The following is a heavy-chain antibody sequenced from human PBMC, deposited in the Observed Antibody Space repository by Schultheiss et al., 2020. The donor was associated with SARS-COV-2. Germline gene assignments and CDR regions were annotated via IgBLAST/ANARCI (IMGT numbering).Heavy chain of an antibody. CDR3: ARDYYDSSGYPYYYYYYGMDV. J-gene: IGHJ6*02. D-gene: IGHD3-22*01. V-gene: IGHV3-30*03. CDR2: ISYDGSNK. Sequence: GESLKISCAASGFTFSSYGMHWVRQAPGKGLEWVAVISYDGSNKYYADSVKGRFTISRDNSKNTLYLQMNSLRAEDTAVYYCARDYYDSSGYPYYYYYYGMDVWGQGTTVTVSS. CDR1: GFTFSSYG.